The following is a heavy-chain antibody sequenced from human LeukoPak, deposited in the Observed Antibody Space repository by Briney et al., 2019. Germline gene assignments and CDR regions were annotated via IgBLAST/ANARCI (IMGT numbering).Heavy chain of an antibody. Sequence: GASVKVSCKASGGTFSSYAISWVRQAPGQGLEWMGRIIPILGIANYAQKFQGRVTITADKSTSTAYMELSSLRSEDTAVYYCARIYDYVWGSYRPSGYFDYWGQGTLVTVSS. CDR2: IIPILGIA. CDR3: ARIYDYVWGSYRPSGYFDY. CDR1: GGTFSSYA. V-gene: IGHV1-69*04. J-gene: IGHJ4*02. D-gene: IGHD3-16*02.